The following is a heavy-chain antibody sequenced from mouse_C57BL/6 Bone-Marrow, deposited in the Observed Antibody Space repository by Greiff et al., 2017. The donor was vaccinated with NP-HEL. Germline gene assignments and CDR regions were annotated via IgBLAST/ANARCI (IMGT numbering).Heavy chain of an antibody. CDR3: NTYDGNYEFAY. CDR1: GFNIKDDY. CDR2: IDPENGDT. V-gene: IGHV14-4*01. J-gene: IGHJ3*01. D-gene: IGHD2-1*01. Sequence: VQLQQSGAELVRPGASVKLSCTASGFNIKDDYMHWVKQRPEQGLEWLGWIDPENGDTEYASKFQGKATITADTSSNTAYLQLSSLTSEDAAVYYCNTYDGNYEFAYWGQGTLVTVSA.